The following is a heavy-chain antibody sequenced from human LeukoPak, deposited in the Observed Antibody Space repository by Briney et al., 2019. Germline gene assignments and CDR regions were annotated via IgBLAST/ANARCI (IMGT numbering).Heavy chain of an antibody. Sequence: ASVKVSCKASGGTFSSYAISWVRQAPGQGLEWMGGIIPIFGTANYAQKFQGRVTITADESTSTAYMELSSLRSEDTAVYYCARDRGDAFDIWGQGTMVTASS. CDR3: ARDRGDAFDI. V-gene: IGHV1-69*13. CDR2: IIPIFGTA. J-gene: IGHJ3*02. CDR1: GGTFSSYA.